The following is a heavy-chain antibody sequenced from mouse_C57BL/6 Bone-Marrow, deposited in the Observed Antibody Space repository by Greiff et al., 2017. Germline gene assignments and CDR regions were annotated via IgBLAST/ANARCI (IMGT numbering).Heavy chain of an antibody. CDR1: GYAFTNYL. Sequence: QVQLQQSGAELVRPGTSVKVSCKASGYAFTNYLIEWVKQRPGQGLEWIGVINPGSGGTNYNEKFKGKATLTADKSSSTAYMQLSSLTSEDSAVYFCARREYYGSRAPFAYWGQGTLVTVSA. CDR3: ARREYYGSRAPFAY. J-gene: IGHJ3*01. D-gene: IGHD1-1*01. CDR2: INPGSGGT. V-gene: IGHV1-54*01.